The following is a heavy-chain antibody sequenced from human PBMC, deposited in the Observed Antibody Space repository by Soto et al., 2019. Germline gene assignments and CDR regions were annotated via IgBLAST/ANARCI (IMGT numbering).Heavy chain of an antibody. Sequence: SSVKVSCKASGGTFSSYAISWVRQAPGQGLEWMGGIIPIFGTANYAQKFQGRVTITAAKSTSTAYMELSSLRSEDTAVDHCARGNTSVHRCDPWSQGTLVTVAS. D-gene: IGHD3-10*01. CDR3: ARGNTSVHRCDP. CDR2: IIPIFGTA. CDR1: GGTFSSYA. V-gene: IGHV1-69*06. J-gene: IGHJ5*02.